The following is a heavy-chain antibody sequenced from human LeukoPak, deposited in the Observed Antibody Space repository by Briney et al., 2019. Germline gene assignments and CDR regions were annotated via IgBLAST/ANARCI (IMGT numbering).Heavy chain of an antibody. CDR3: ARGGISGIAAAAP. Sequence: ASVKVSCKASGYTFSSYDINWVPQATGQGLEWMGWMNPNSGNTGYAQKFQGRVTMTRNISISTAYMELSSLRSEDTAVYYCARGGISGIAAAAPWGQGTLVTVSS. J-gene: IGHJ5*02. D-gene: IGHD6-13*01. CDR2: MNPNSGNT. CDR1: GYTFSSYD. V-gene: IGHV1-8*01.